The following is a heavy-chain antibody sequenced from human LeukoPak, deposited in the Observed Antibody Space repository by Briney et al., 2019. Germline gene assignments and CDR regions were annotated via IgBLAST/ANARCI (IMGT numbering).Heavy chain of an antibody. J-gene: IGHJ4*02. CDR3: ARDNGHRCDDS. CDR2: INSDGGEI. V-gene: IGHV3-7*01. Sequence: GGSPRLSCAASGFTFNSYWMSWVRQAPGKGLVWVANINSDGGEIYYADSVKGRFTISRDNAKNSLYLQMNTLRDDDTAVYYCARDNGHRCDDSWGQGTLVIVSS. CDR1: GFTFNSYW. D-gene: IGHD2-8*01.